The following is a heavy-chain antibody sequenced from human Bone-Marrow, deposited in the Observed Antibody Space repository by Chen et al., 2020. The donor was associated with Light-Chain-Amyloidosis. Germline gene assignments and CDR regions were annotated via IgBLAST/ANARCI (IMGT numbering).Heavy chain of an antibody. J-gene: IGHJ6*03. Sequence: QVQLVQSGAEVKKPGASVKVSCKASGYTFTSYDINWVRQATGQGLEWMGWMNPNSGKTGYAQKFQGRVTMTRDTSISTAYMELSSLGSEDTAVYYCARGGITIFGVVIGRYYYMDVWGKGTTVTVSS. CDR3: ARGGITIFGVVIGRYYYMDV. V-gene: IGHV1-8*01. D-gene: IGHD3-3*01. CDR2: MNPNSGKT. CDR1: GYTFTSYD.